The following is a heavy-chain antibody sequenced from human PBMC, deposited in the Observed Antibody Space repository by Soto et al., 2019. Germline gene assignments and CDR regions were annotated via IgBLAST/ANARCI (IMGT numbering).Heavy chain of an antibody. J-gene: IGHJ4*02. V-gene: IGHV4-30-4*01. CDR3: ARTHYSDRSGTDY. CDR2: IYYSGST. Sequence: TLSLTCTVYGGSIRSGDSYWSWIRQPPGKGLEWIGYIYYSGSTYYNPSLKSRVTISLDTSKNQFSLNLSSVTAADTAVYYCARTHYSDRSGTDYWGQGTLVTVSS. D-gene: IGHD3-22*01. CDR1: GGSIRSGDSY.